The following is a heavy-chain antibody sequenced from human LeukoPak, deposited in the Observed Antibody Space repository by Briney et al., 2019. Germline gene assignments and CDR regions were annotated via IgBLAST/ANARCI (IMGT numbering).Heavy chain of an antibody. V-gene: IGHV4-59*08. D-gene: IGHD2-15*01. CDR3: ATMGYCSGGSCPATDYFDY. CDR1: GGSISSYY. J-gene: IGHJ4*02. Sequence: SETLSLTCTVSGGSISSYYWSWIRQPPGKGLEWTGYIYYSGSTNYNPSLKSRVTISVDTSKNQFSLKLSFVTAADTAVYYCATMGYCSGGSCPATDYFDYWGQGTLVTVSS. CDR2: IYYSGST.